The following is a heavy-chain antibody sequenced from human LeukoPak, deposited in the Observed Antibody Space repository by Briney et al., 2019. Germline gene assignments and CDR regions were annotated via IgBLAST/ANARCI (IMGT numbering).Heavy chain of an antibody. CDR2: INPNSGGI. CDR3: ARAGLILRFLEPRESAFDY. V-gene: IGHV1-2*06. CDR1: GYTFTGYY. Sequence: GASVKVSCKASGYTFTGYYMHWVRQAPGQGLEWMGRINPNSGGINYAQKFQGRVTMTRDTSISAAYMELSRLRSDDTAVYYCARAGLILRFLEPRESAFDYWGQGTLVTVSS. J-gene: IGHJ4*02. D-gene: IGHD3-3*01.